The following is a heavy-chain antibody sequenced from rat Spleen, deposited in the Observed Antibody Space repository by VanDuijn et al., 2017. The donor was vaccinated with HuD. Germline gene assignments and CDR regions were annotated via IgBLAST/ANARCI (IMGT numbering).Heavy chain of an antibody. D-gene: IGHD1-6*01. Sequence: EVQLVESGGGLVQPGRSLKLSCVASGFTFSDYNMAWVRQAPKKGLEWVATIIYDGSRTFYRDSVKGRFTISRDNAKSTLFLQMDSLRSEDTATYYCATGPRILRLDWFAYWGQGVMVTVSS. CDR1: GFTFSDYN. CDR2: IIYDGSRT. V-gene: IGHV5S10*01. J-gene: IGHJ2*01. CDR3: ATGPRILRLDWFAY.